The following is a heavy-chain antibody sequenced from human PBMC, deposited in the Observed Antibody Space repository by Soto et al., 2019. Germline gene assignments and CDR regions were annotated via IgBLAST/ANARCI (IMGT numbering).Heavy chain of an antibody. Sequence: QVQLVESGGGVVQPGRSLRLSCAASGFTFSSYGMHWVRQAPGKGLEWVAVIWYDGSKKYYADSVKGRFTISRDNSKNTLYLQMNSLRAEDTAVYYCARDHGSGWYDYWGQGTLVTVSS. CDR3: ARDHGSGWYDY. D-gene: IGHD6-19*01. CDR2: IWYDGSKK. CDR1: GFTFSSYG. J-gene: IGHJ4*02. V-gene: IGHV3-33*01.